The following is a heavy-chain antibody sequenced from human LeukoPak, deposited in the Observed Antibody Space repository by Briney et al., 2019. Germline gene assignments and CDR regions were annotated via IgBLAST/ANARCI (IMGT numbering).Heavy chain of an antibody. J-gene: IGHJ6*03. Sequence: PGGSLRLSCVASEFNFKFYAMSWVRQAPGKGLEWVAVISYDGSNKYYADSVKGRFTISRDNSKNTLYLQMNSLRAEDTAVYYCARADTYYDFWSGPLYYMDVWGKGTTVTVSS. CDR2: ISYDGSNK. CDR1: EFNFKFYA. D-gene: IGHD3-3*01. V-gene: IGHV3-30-3*01. CDR3: ARADTYYDFWSGPLYYMDV.